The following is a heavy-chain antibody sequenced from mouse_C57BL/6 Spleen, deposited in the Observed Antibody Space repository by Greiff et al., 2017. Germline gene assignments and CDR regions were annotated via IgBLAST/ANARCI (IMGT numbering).Heavy chain of an antibody. CDR2: FNPNNGGT. CDR1: GYTFTDYN. V-gene: IGHV1-18*01. J-gene: IGHJ3*01. Sequence: EVQLQQSGPELVKPWASVKIPCKASGYTFTDYNMDWVKQSHGKSLEWIGDFNPNNGGTIYNQKFKGKATLTVDKSSSTADMELRSLTSEDTAVYCCARWPFAYWGQGTLVTVSA. CDR3: ARWPFAY.